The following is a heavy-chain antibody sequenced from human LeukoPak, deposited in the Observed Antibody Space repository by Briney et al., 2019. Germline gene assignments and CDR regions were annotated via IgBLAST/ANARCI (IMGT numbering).Heavy chain of an antibody. J-gene: IGHJ4*02. CDR1: GGSFSGYY. V-gene: IGHV4-34*01. Sequence: WETLSLTCAVYGGSFSGYYWSWIRQPPGKGLEWIGEINHSGSANYNPSLKSRVTISVDTSKNQFSLKLSAHSDADTAVHNYPSSIASFLIEYWGQATLVTVSS. CDR3: PSSIASFLIEY. CDR2: INHSGSA. D-gene: IGHD2-21*01.